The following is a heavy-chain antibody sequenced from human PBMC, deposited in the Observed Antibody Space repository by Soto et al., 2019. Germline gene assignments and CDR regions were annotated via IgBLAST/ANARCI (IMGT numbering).Heavy chain of an antibody. J-gene: IGHJ4*02. CDR3: SRLKNDFWSGYTYYFDY. CDR1: GYSFTSYW. V-gene: IGHV5-51*01. Sequence: GESLKISCKGSGYSFTSYWIGWVRQMPGKGLEWMGIIYPGDSDTRYSPSFQGQVTISDDKSISTAYLQWSSLKASDTAMYYCSRLKNDFWSGYTYYFDYWGQGTLVTVSS. D-gene: IGHD3-3*01. CDR2: IYPGDSDT.